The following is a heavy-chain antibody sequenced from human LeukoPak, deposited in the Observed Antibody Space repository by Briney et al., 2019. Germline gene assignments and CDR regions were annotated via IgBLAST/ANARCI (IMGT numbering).Heavy chain of an antibody. CDR2: IYPGDSDT. Sequence: GESLKISCKGSGYSITSYWIGWVRQMAGKGLEWMGIIYPGDSDTRYSPSFQGQVTISADKSISTAYLQWSSLKASDTAMYYCARPSRSRPEAFDIWGQGTMVTVSS. J-gene: IGHJ3*02. V-gene: IGHV5-51*01. CDR3: ARPSRSRPEAFDI. D-gene: IGHD1-14*01. CDR1: GYSITSYW.